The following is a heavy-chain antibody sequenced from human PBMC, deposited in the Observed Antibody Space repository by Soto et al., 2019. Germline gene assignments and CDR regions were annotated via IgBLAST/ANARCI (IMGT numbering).Heavy chain of an antibody. CDR1: GYTFTSYG. V-gene: IGHV1-18*01. CDR2: ISADNGNT. J-gene: IGHJ4*02. CDR3: ARDLHGDPYY. Sequence: QGQLVQSGAEVKKPGASVKVSCKASGYTFTSYGISWVRQAPGQGLEWMGWISADNGNTNNAQKLQGRVTMTPDTSTRTVYIELRSLRSDDTAVYYCARDLHGDPYYWGQGTLVPVSS. D-gene: IGHD4-17*01.